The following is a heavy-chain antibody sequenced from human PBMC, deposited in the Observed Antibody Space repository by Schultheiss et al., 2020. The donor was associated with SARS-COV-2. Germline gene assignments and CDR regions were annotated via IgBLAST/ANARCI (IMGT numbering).Heavy chain of an antibody. CDR2: IKSKTDGGTT. J-gene: IGHJ4*02. D-gene: IGHD4-23*01. Sequence: GESLKISCAASGFTFSNAWMSWVRQAPGKGLEWVGRIKSKTDGGTTDYAAPVKGRFTISRDDSKNTLYLQMNSLKTEDTAVYYCAKVVPTVVRVGYFDYWGQGTLVTVSS. V-gene: IGHV3-15*01. CDR1: GFTFSNAW. CDR3: AKVVPTVVRVGYFDY.